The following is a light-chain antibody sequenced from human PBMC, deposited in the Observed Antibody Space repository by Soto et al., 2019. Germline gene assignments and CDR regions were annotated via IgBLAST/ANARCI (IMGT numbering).Light chain of an antibody. CDR1: SSNIGSNY. J-gene: IGLJ3*02. CDR2: DHD. V-gene: IGLV1-51*01. Sequence: QSVLTQPPSVSAAPGQKVTISCSGSSSNIGSNYVSWYRHLPGTAPKLLIYDHDKRPSGIPDRFSGSKSGTSATLGITGLQTGDEADYYCGTWDNSLSAGVFGGGTQLTVL. CDR3: GTWDNSLSAGV.